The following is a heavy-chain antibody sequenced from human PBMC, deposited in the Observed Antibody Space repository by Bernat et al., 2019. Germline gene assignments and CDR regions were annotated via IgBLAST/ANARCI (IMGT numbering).Heavy chain of an antibody. CDR3: TRAYYGDYGDAFDI. CDR2: IYHSGST. V-gene: IGHV4-30-2*01. CDR1: GGSISSGGYS. Sequence: QLQLQESGAGLVKPSQTLSLTCAVSGGSISSGGYSWSWIRQPPGKGLEWIGYIYHSGSTYYNPSLKSRVTISVDRSKNQFSLKLSSVTAADTAVYYCTRAYYGDYGDAFDIWGQGTMVPVSS. D-gene: IGHD4-17*01. J-gene: IGHJ3*02.